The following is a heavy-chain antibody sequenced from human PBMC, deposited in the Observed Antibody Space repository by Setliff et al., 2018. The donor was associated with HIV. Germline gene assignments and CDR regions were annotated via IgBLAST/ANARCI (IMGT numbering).Heavy chain of an antibody. J-gene: IGHJ6*03. Sequence: TSETLSLTCAVYGGSFSGYYWSWIRQPPGKGLEWIGEINHSGSTNYNPSLKSRVTISVDTSKNQFSLKLSSVTAADTAVYYCARGGQYYNFWSGYYPIGVYYYYYMDVWGKGTKVTVSS. D-gene: IGHD3-3*01. V-gene: IGHV4-34*01. CDR3: ARGGQYYNFWSGYYPIGVYYYYYMDV. CDR1: GGSFSGYY. CDR2: INHSGST.